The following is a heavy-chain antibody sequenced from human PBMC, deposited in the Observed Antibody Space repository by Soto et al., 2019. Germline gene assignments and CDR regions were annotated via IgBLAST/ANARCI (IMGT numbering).Heavy chain of an antibody. V-gene: IGHV1-18*01. CDR3: ARTTGDYDFWSGYYKYYYYYMDV. CDR1: GYTFTSYG. D-gene: IGHD3-3*01. J-gene: IGHJ6*03. Sequence: QVQLVQSGAEVKKPGASVKVSCKASGYTFTSYGIRWVRQAPGQGREWMGWISAYNGNTNYAQKLQGRVTMTTDTTTSTAYMELRSLRSDDTAVYYCARTTGDYDFWSGYYKYYYYYMDVWGKGTTVTVSS. CDR2: ISAYNGNT.